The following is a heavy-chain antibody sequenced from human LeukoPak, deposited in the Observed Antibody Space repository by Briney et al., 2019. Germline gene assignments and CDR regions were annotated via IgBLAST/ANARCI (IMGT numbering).Heavy chain of an antibody. CDR2: IYYSGST. CDR1: GGSISSYY. Sequence: SETLSLTCTVSGGSISSYYWSWIRQPPGKGLEWIGYIYYSGSTNYNPSLKSRVTISVDTSKNQFSLKPSSVTAADTAVYYCARGSSYYDFWSGYYTDDYYYYYMDVWGKGTTVTVSS. CDR3: ARGSSYYDFWSGYYTDDYYYYYMDV. J-gene: IGHJ6*03. V-gene: IGHV4-59*01. D-gene: IGHD3-3*01.